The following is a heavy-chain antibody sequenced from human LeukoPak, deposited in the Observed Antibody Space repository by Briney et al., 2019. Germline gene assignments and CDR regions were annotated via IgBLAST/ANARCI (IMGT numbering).Heavy chain of an antibody. J-gene: IGHJ4*02. D-gene: IGHD3-10*01. CDR1: GGSMSSGGYY. Sequence: SQTLSLTCTVSGGSMSSGGYYRSWIRQHPGKGLEWIGYIYYSGSTYYNPSLKSRVTISVDTSKNQFSLKLSSVTAADTAVYYCARFGLGYGSGSFLWGQGTLVTVSS. CDR2: IYYSGST. CDR3: ARFGLGYGSGSFL. V-gene: IGHV4-31*03.